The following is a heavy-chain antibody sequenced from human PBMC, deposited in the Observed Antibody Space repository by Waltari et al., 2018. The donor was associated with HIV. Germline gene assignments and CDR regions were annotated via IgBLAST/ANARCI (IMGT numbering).Heavy chain of an antibody. Sequence: QVQLVQSGAEVKKVGASVTVSCKASGYTFSDSYIHWVRQAPGQGLEWMGWINPNSGGTTYAQKFQGWVTMTRDTSVSTAYMELSRLRSDDTAVYYCARDAEVLGYSYRNYYYYYGMDAWGQGTTVTVSS. CDR3: ARDAEVLGYSYRNYYYYYGMDA. D-gene: IGHD5-18*01. J-gene: IGHJ6*02. CDR1: GYTFSDSY. V-gene: IGHV1-2*04. CDR2: INPNSGGT.